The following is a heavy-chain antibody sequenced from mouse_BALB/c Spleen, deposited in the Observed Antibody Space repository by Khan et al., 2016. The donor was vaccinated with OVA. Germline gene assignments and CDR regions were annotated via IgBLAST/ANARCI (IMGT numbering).Heavy chain of an antibody. CDR3: ARGNWQSYYVDY. V-gene: IGHV1S136*01. CDR1: GYIFTNYV. CDR2: INPYNGGT. D-gene: IGHD4-1*01. J-gene: IGHJ2*01. Sequence: EVQLQQSGPELGKPGASVKMSCKPSGYIFTNYVLHWVKQKPGQGLEWIGYINPYNGGTKYNEKFKGKATLASDKSSITAYLELSSLTSEDSAVDYCARGNWQSYYVDYWGQGTTLTLSS.